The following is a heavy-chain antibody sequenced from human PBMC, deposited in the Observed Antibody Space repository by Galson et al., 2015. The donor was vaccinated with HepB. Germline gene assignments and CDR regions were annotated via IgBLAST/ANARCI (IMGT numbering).Heavy chain of an antibody. CDR2: INPNSGGT. J-gene: IGHJ5*02. Sequence: SVKVSCKASGYTFTGYYMHWVRQAPGQGLEWMGRINPNSGGTNYAQKFQGRVTMTRDTSISTAYMGLSRLRSDDTAVYYCARDGSGSPSYNWFDPWGQGTLVTVSS. V-gene: IGHV1-2*06. CDR3: ARDGSGSPSYNWFDP. D-gene: IGHD3-22*01. CDR1: GYTFTGYY.